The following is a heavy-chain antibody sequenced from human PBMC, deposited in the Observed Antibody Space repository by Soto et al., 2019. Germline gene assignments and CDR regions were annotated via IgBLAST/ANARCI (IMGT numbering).Heavy chain of an antibody. CDR1: GYTFTSYG. D-gene: IGHD2-15*01. V-gene: IGHV1-18*01. CDR3: ARASYCSGGSCPPGDVFDI. J-gene: IGHJ3*02. CDR2: ISAYNGNT. Sequence: ASVKVSCKASGYTFTSYGISWVRQAPGQGLEWMGWISAYNGNTNYAQKLQGRVTMTTDTSTSTAYMELRSLRSDDTAVYYCARASYCSGGSCPPGDVFDIWGKGTMVTVSS.